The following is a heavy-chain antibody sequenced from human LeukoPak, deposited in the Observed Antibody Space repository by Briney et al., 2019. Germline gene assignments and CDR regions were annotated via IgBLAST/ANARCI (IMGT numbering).Heavy chain of an antibody. CDR1: GFTFSSYG. V-gene: IGHV3-23*01. Sequence: GGSLRLSCAASGFTFSSYGMSWVRQAPGQGLEWVSAISGSGGDTYYRDSVRGRFTVSRDNSNNTLYLQMNSLRAEDTAVYYCTKGITNSCYSPLDYWGQGSLVTVSS. D-gene: IGHD2-15*01. CDR3: TKGITNSCYSPLDY. CDR2: ISGSGGDT. J-gene: IGHJ4*02.